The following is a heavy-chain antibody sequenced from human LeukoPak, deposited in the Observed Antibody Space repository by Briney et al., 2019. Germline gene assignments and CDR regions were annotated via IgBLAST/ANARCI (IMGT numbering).Heavy chain of an antibody. D-gene: IGHD5-18*01. CDR3: AKAVGYSYGYGDY. Sequence: PGGSLRLSCAASGFTFSSYGMSWVRQAPGKGLEWVSAISGSGGSTYYADSVKGRFAISRDNSKNTLYLQMNSLRAEDTAVYYCAKAVGYSYGYGDYWGQGTLVTVSS. J-gene: IGHJ4*02. CDR1: GFTFSSYG. CDR2: ISGSGGST. V-gene: IGHV3-23*01.